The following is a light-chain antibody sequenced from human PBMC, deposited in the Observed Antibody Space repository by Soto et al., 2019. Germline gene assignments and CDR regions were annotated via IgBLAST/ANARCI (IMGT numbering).Light chain of an antibody. CDR3: QQYNNWPTWT. Sequence: EIVMTQSPATLSVSPGARAPLSCRARQSVSSNLAWYQQNPGQAPRLLIYGASTRATGIPARFSGSGSGTEFTLTISSLQSEDFAVYYCQQYNNWPTWTFGQGTKVDIK. CDR1: QSVSSN. CDR2: GAS. J-gene: IGKJ1*01. V-gene: IGKV3-15*01.